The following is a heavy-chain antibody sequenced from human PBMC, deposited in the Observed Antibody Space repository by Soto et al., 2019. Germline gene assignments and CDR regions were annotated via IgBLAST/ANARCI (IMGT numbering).Heavy chain of an antibody. V-gene: IGHV4-30-2*01. CDR2: IYHSGST. CDR3: ARGGLRYCSGGSCPNMYFDC. J-gene: IGHJ4*02. D-gene: IGHD2-15*01. CDR1: GGSISSGDYS. Sequence: QLQLQESGSGLVKPSQTLSLTCAVSGGSISSGDYSWSWIRQPPGKGLEWIGYIYHSGSTYCNPSLKSRVTISVDRYKNQFSRKRSSVPAADTAVYYFARGGLRYCSGGSCPNMYFDCWGQGTLVTVSS.